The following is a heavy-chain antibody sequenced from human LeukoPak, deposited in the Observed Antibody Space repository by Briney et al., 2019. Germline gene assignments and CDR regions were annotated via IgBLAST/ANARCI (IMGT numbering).Heavy chain of an antibody. V-gene: IGHV4-39*07. D-gene: IGHD6-13*01. CDR1: GGSISSSSYY. J-gene: IGHJ4*02. CDR3: ARDLGYSSSWYRGPGLYYFDY. CDR2: IYYSGST. Sequence: SETLSLTCTVSGGSISSSSYYWGWIRQPPGKGLEWIGSIYYSGSTYYNPSLKSRVTISVDTSKNQFSLKLSSVTAADTAVYYCARDLGYSSSWYRGPGLYYFDYWGQGTLVTVSS.